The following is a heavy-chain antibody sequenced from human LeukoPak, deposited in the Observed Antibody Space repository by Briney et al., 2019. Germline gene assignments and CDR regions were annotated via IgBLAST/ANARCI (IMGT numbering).Heavy chain of an antibody. J-gene: IGHJ4*02. CDR2: VKHDGSEK. Sequence: GSLRLSCAASGFTFSSYWMSWVRRAPGKGLEWVANVKHDGSEKFYVDSVKGRFTISRDNAKNSVDLQMNSLRAEDTAVYYCARDAWKDRYFDYWGQGTRVTVSS. CDR3: ARDAWKDRYFDY. V-gene: IGHV3-7*01. CDR1: GFTFSSYW. D-gene: IGHD1-1*01.